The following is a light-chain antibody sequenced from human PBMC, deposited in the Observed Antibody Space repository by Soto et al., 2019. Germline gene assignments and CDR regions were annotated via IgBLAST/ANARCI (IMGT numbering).Light chain of an antibody. CDR3: QQRSNXPPXT. CDR1: QSVSSY. CDR2: DAS. J-gene: IGKJ1*01. Sequence: EIVLTQSPATLSLSPGERATLSCRASQSVSSYLAWYQQKPGQAPRLLIYDASNRATGIPARFSGSGSGTDFTXTXSXXXXXXXXXYYCQQRSNXPPXTFGQGT. V-gene: IGKV3-11*01.